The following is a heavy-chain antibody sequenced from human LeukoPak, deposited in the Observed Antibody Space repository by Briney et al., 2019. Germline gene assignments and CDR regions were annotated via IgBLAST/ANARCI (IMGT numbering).Heavy chain of an antibody. Sequence: ASVKVSCKASGYTFTSYGISWVRQAPGQGLEWMGWISAYNGNTNYAQKLQGRVTMTRDTSTSTVYMELSSLRSEDTAVYYCAREVGSGSYAAFDIWGQGTMVTVSS. J-gene: IGHJ3*02. CDR2: ISAYNGNT. CDR3: AREVGSGSYAAFDI. CDR1: GYTFTSYG. D-gene: IGHD3-10*01. V-gene: IGHV1-18*01.